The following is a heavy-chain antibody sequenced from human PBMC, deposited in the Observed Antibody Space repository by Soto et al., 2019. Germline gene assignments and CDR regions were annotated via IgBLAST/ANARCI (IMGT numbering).Heavy chain of an antibody. Sequence: GGSLRLSCAASGFTFSDYFMSWIRQAPGKGLEWVSYISSSGSTIYYADSVKGRFTISRDNVKNSLYLQMNSLRAEDTAVYYFARGSGLERQLLAFDYWGQGTLVTGSS. CDR2: ISSSGSTI. V-gene: IGHV3-11*01. CDR1: GFTFSDYF. J-gene: IGHJ4*02. CDR3: ARGSGLERQLLAFDY. D-gene: IGHD2-2*01.